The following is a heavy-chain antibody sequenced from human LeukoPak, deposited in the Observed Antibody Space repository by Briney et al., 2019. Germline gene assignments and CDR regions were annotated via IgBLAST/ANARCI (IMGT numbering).Heavy chain of an antibody. D-gene: IGHD2-2*01. V-gene: IGHV3-21*01. CDR2: ISSSSSYI. J-gene: IGHJ4*02. Sequence: GGSLRLSCAASGFTFSSYSMSWVRQAPGKGLEWVSSISSSSSYIYYADSVKGRFTIFRDKAKNSLYLQMNSLRAEDTAVYYCARDTRKERSYWGQGTLVSVSS. CDR3: ARDTRKERSY. CDR1: GFTFSSYS.